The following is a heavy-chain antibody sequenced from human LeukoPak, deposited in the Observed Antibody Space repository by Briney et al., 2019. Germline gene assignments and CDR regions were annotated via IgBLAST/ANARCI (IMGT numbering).Heavy chain of an antibody. Sequence: GRSLRLPCAASGFTFSSYGMHWVRQAPGKGLEWVAVISYDGSNKYYADSVKGRFTISRDNSKNTLYLQMNSLRAEDTAVYYCHFNYYDSSGYQFDYWGQGTLVTVSS. D-gene: IGHD3-22*01. J-gene: IGHJ4*02. CDR3: HFNYYDSSGYQFDY. V-gene: IGHV3-30*03. CDR1: GFTFSSYG. CDR2: ISYDGSNK.